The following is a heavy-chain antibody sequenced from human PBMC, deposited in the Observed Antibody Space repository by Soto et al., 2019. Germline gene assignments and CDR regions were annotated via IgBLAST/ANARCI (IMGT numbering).Heavy chain of an antibody. J-gene: IGHJ4*02. V-gene: IGHV3-48*01. Sequence: EVQLVESGGGLVQPGGSLRLSCPASGFTLSDYSMNWVRQAPGKGLEWVSYVSSSRSIMYYADSVKGRFTVSRDDAKNSLFLQMNSLRAEDTAVYYSARGNVNSWYVNCFECWGRGTLVTVSS. CDR1: GFTLSDYS. CDR2: VSSSRSIM. CDR3: ARGNVNSWYVNCFEC. D-gene: IGHD6-13*01.